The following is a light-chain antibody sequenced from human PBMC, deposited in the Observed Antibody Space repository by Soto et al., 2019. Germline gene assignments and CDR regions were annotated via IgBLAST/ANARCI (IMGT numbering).Light chain of an antibody. CDR2: GAS. CDR1: QSVSSN. V-gene: IGKV3-15*01. Sequence: EIVMTQSPATLSVSPGERATLSCRASQSVSSNLAWYQQKPGQAPRLLIYGASTRATGIPARFSGSGSGTGFTLSISSLQSEDFAVSYCEQDNNWPLTFGGGTKVEIK. CDR3: EQDNNWPLT. J-gene: IGKJ4*01.